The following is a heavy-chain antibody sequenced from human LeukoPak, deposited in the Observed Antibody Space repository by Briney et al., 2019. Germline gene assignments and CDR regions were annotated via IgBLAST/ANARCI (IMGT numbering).Heavy chain of an antibody. V-gene: IGHV1-46*01. CDR1: GSPFTSYH. J-gene: IGHJ5*02. CDR3: ARECPSCFNFDP. D-gene: IGHD1-1*01. CDR2: LRASGGGA. Sequence: GALVKVCCKASGSPFTSYHMHWARQAPGQGVEWMGLLRASGGGAEYPQKFQGRVTMTRDTSTNTVYMELSSLRSDDTAVYYCARECPSCFNFDPWGPGTLVTVSS.